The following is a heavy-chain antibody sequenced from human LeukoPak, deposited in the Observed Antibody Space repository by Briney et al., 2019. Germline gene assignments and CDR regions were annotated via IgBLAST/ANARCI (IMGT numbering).Heavy chain of an antibody. Sequence: PGESLRLSCVASGFTLGNYWMSWVRQAPGKGLEGVASIKHDGYERNYVGSAKGRFTISRDSAENSLFLQMNSLSAEDTAMYYCVRGTNTFFAGWFDPWGQGTQVTVSS. V-gene: IGHV3-7*01. CDR3: VRGTNTFFAGWFDP. J-gene: IGHJ5*02. CDR1: GFTLGNYW. D-gene: IGHD2-2*01. CDR2: IKHDGYER.